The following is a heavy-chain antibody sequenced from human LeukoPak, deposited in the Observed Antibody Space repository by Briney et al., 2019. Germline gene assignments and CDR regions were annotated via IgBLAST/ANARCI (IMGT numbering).Heavy chain of an antibody. CDR3: ARESFAARWD. D-gene: IGHD6-6*01. V-gene: IGHV3-48*03. Sequence: GGSLRLSCAASGFTFSSYEMNWVRQAPGKGLEWVSYISSSGSTIYYADSVKGRFTISRDNAKNSLYLQMNSLRAEDTAVYYCARESFAARWDWGQGTLVTVSS. J-gene: IGHJ4*02. CDR2: ISSSGSTI. CDR1: GFTFSSYE.